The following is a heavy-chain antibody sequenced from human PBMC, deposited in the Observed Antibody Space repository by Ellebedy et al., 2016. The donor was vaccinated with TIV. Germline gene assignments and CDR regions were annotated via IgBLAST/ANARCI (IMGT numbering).Heavy chain of an antibody. V-gene: IGHV1-18*01. J-gene: IGHJ5*02. CDR3: ARADPFDP. CDR1: GYTFSTSG. Sequence: ASVKVSCXASGYTFSTSGISWVRQAPGQGLEWMGWISGYNGKTNYAQKLQGRVTMTTDTSTSTAYMELRSLRSDDTAVYYCARADPFDPWGQGTLVTVSS. CDR2: ISGYNGKT.